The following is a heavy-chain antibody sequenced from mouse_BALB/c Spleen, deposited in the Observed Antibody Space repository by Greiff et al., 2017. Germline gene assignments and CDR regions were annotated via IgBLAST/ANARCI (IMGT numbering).Heavy chain of an antibody. V-gene: IGHV1-9*01. D-gene: IGHD2-3*01. CDR3: ARFIYDGYYGFAY. CDR2: ILPGSGST. J-gene: IGHJ3*01. CDR1: GYTFSSYW. Sequence: VQLQQSGAELMKPGASVKISCKATGYTFSSYWIEWVKQRPGHGLEWIGEILPGSGSTNYNEKFKGKATFTADTSSNTAYMQLSSLTSEDSAVYYCARFIYDGYYGFAYWGQGTLVTVSA.